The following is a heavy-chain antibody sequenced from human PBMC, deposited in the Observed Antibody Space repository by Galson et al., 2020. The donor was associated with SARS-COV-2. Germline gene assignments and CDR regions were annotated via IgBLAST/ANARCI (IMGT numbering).Heavy chain of an antibody. D-gene: IGHD2-2*01. Sequence: SETLSLTCTVSGGSISNYYWSWIRQPPGKGLEWIGYIYYSGSTNYNPSLKSRVTISVDTSKNQFSLKLNSVTAADTAVYYCARGRGYCSSISYSQHWFDPWGQGTLVTVSS. V-gene: IGHV4-59*01. CDR3: ARGRGYCSSISYSQHWFDP. CDR2: IYYSGST. CDR1: GGSISNYY. J-gene: IGHJ5*02.